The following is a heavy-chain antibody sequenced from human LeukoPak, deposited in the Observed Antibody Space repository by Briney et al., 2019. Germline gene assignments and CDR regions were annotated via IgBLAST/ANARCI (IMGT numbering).Heavy chain of an antibody. CDR1: GYTFTSYG. Sequence: GSSVKVSCTASGYTFTSYGISWVRQATGQGLEWMGWISAYNGNTNYAQKLQGRVTMTTDTSTSTAYMELRSLRSDDTAVYYCARDRGIAAAGPKYFQHWGQGTLVTVSS. CDR3: ARDRGIAAAGPKYFQH. CDR2: ISAYNGNT. D-gene: IGHD6-13*01. J-gene: IGHJ1*01. V-gene: IGHV1-18*01.